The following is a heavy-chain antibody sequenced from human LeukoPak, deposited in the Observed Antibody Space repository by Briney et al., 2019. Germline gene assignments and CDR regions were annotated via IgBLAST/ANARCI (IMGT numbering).Heavy chain of an antibody. J-gene: IGHJ1*01. D-gene: IGHD3-16*01. V-gene: IGHV3-74*01. CDR3: VRGGSTHFQH. CDR1: GFTFTSYA. Sequence: PGGSLRLSCAASGFTFTSYAMNWVRQAPGKGLVWVSRINSDGRSTSYADSVKGRFTISRDNAENTLYLQMNSLRAEDTAVYYCVRGGSTHFQHWGQGTLVTVSS. CDR2: INSDGRST.